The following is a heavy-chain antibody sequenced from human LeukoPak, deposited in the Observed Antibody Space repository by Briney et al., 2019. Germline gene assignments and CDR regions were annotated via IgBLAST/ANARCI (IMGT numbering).Heavy chain of an antibody. CDR3: ARNPAGGFWTKAMYYFDY. CDR2: IYYSGST. J-gene: IGHJ4*02. Sequence: PSETLSLTCTVSGSSISSSSYYWGWIRQPPWKGLEWIGSIYYSGSTYYNPSLKSRVTISVDTSKNQFSLKLSSVTAADTAVYYCARNPAGGFWTKAMYYFDYWGQGALVTVSS. D-gene: IGHD3/OR15-3a*01. V-gene: IGHV4-39*07. CDR1: GSSISSSSYY.